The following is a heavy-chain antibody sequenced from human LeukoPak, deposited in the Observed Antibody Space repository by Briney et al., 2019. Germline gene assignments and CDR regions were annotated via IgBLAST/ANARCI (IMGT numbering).Heavy chain of an antibody. J-gene: IGHJ4*02. V-gene: IGHV4-34*01. Sequence: SETLSLTCAVYGGSFSGYYWSWIRRPPGKGLEWIGEINHSGSTNYNPSLKSRVTISVDTSKNQFSLKLSSVTAADTAVYYCAREVVVYGDLRANDYWGQGTLVTVSS. CDR3: AREVVVYGDLRANDY. CDR1: GGSFSGYY. CDR2: INHSGST. D-gene: IGHD3-22*01.